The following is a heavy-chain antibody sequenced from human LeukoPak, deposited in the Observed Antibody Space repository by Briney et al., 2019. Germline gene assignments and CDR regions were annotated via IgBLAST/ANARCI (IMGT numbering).Heavy chain of an antibody. Sequence: GPSVTVSCLVSGGTFISYAISWVRQPPGQGLEWMGGIIPIFGTANYAQTFQGRVTITADKSTSTAYMELSSLRPEDTAVYYCAREKDQLAEPRIFQHWGQGNLVTVSS. CDR1: GGTFISYA. V-gene: IGHV1-69*06. CDR2: IIPIFGTA. CDR3: AREKDQLAEPRIFQH. J-gene: IGHJ1*01. D-gene: IGHD2-2*01.